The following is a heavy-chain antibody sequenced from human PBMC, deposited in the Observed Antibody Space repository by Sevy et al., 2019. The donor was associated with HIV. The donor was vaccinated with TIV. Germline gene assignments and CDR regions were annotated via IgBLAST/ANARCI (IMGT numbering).Heavy chain of an antibody. J-gene: IGHJ5*02. CDR2: IYYSGST. CDR1: GGSISSSSYY. V-gene: IGHV4-39*02. Sequence: SETLSLTCTVSGGSISSSSYYWGWIRQPPGKGLEWIGSIYYSGSTYYNPSLKSRVTISVDTSKNQYSLKLSSVTAAYTAVYYCARETPYYDFWSGYYPPGTNWFDPWGQGTLVTVSS. CDR3: ARETPYYDFWSGYYPPGTNWFDP. D-gene: IGHD3-3*01.